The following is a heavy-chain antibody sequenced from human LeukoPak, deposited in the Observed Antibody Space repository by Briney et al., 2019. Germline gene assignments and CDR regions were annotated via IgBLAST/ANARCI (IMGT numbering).Heavy chain of an antibody. CDR2: IIPIFGTT. J-gene: IGHJ3*02. V-gene: IGHV1-69*06. CDR3: AADKSRGAFDI. CDR1: GGTFSSYG. Sequence: SVEVSCKASGGTFSSYGISWVRQAPGQGLEWMGGIIPIFGTTNYTQKFQGRLTITADKSTTTAYMELTSLRYEDTAVYYCAADKSRGAFDIWGQGTMVTVSS.